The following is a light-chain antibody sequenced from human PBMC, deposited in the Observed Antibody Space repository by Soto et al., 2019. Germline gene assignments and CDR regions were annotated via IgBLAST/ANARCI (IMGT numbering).Light chain of an antibody. V-gene: IGKV2-28*01. Sequence: DIVMTQSPLSLPVTPGEPASISCRSNQSLLHSNGYNYLDWYLQKPGHSPQLLIYLVSNRASGVPDRFSGSGSGTDFTLKISIVEAEDVGVYYCMQALQTPPPFGQGTKVEIK. CDR2: LVS. CDR3: MQALQTPPP. CDR1: QSLLHSNGYNY. J-gene: IGKJ1*01.